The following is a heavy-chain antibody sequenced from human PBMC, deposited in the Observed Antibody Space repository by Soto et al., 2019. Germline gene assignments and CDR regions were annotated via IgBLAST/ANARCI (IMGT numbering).Heavy chain of an antibody. V-gene: IGHV3-48*02. Sequence: GGSLRLSCAASGFSFSTYNMDWVRQAPGKGPEWIAYISTTSFTIYYAGSVKGRFTISRDNDRNSLYLEMNSLRDEDTAFYYCARDRCYDGTCYSASDSWGQGTLVTVSS. CDR1: GFSFSTYN. CDR2: ISTTSFTI. J-gene: IGHJ5*01. D-gene: IGHD2-15*01. CDR3: ARDRCYDGTCYSASDS.